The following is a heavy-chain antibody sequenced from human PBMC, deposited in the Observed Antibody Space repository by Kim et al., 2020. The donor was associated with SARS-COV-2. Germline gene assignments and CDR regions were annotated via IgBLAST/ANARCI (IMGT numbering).Heavy chain of an antibody. CDR3: ATEAVGDGSSFDY. Sequence: GGSLRLSCVASGIVFSSQIVHWVRQAPGKGLEWVAVHDRNHEFYADSVKGRVTISRDNSKNMFYLQNNSLRTEDTGVYFCATEAVGDGSSFDYWGQGTLV. CDR2: HDRNHE. J-gene: IGHJ4*02. CDR1: GIVFSSQI. D-gene: IGHD1-26*01. V-gene: IGHV3-30-3*01.